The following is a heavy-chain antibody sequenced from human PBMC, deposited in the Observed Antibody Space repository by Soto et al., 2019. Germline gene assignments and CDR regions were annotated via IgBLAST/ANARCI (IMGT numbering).Heavy chain of an antibody. D-gene: IGHD7-27*01. CDR2: INNDGSST. Sequence: EVQLVESGGGLVQPGGSLRLSCAASGFTFRTYWMQWARQAPGKGLEWVSRINNDGSSTDYADSVKGRFTISRDNAKDTLYLLMNSLRAEDTATYYCAMGTMDVWGKGTTVTVSS. CDR3: AMGTMDV. J-gene: IGHJ6*04. V-gene: IGHV3-74*01. CDR1: GFTFRTYW.